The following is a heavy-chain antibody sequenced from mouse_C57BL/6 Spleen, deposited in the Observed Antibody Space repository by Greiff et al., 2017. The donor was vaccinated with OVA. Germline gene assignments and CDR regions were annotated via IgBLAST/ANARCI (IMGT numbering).Heavy chain of an antibody. CDR2: IYPGSGST. D-gene: IGHD1-1*01. CDR3: ARSSTTVVDPYYFDY. Sequence: QVQLQHPGAELVKPGASVKMSCKASGYTFTSYWITWVKQRPGQGLEWIGDIYPGSGSTNYNEKFKSKATLTVDTSSSTAYMQLSSLTSEDSAVYYCARSSTTVVDPYYFDYWGQGTTLTVSS. J-gene: IGHJ2*01. CDR1: GYTFTSYW. V-gene: IGHV1-55*01.